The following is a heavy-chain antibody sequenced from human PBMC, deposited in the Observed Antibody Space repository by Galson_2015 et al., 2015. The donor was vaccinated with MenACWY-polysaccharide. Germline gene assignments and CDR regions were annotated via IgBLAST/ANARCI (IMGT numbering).Heavy chain of an antibody. CDR1: GYTFTSYD. CDR3: ARVVRRKYSYCDY. D-gene: IGHD5-18*01. Sequence: SVKVSCKASGYTFTSYDINWVRQATGQGLEWMGWMNPNSGNTGYAQKFQGRVTMTRDTSISTAYMELRSLRYEDTAVYYCARVVRRKYSYCDYWGQGTLVSVSS. V-gene: IGHV1-8*01. J-gene: IGHJ4*02. CDR2: MNPNSGNT.